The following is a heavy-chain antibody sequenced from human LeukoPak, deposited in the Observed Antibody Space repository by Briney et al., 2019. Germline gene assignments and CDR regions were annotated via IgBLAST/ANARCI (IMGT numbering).Heavy chain of an antibody. CDR2: IYDSGST. CDR3: ARGGGYSYNNLDY. D-gene: IGHD5-18*01. Sequence: SQTLSLTCTVSGGSISSGNYYWSWIRQHPGKGLEWIGYIYDSGSTYYNPSLKSRVTISVDTSKNQFSLKLSSVTAADTAVYYCARGGGYSYNNLDYWGQGILVTV. V-gene: IGHV4-31*03. CDR1: GGSISSGNYY. J-gene: IGHJ4*02.